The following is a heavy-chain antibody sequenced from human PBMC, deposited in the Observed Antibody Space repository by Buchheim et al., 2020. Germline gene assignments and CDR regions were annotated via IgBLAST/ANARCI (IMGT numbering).Heavy chain of an antibody. CDR3: AREPFSSRSGFYYYFYYLDV. CDR2: IKQDGSEK. CDR1: GFTFSSYW. Sequence: EVQLVESGGGLVQPGGSLRLSCAASGFTFSSYWMSWVRQAPGKGLEWVANIKQDGSEKYYVDSVKGRFTISRDNAKNSLYLQMNSLRAEDTAVYYCAREPFSSRSGFYYYFYYLDVGGKGT. V-gene: IGHV3-7*01. J-gene: IGHJ6*03. D-gene: IGHD2/OR15-2a*01.